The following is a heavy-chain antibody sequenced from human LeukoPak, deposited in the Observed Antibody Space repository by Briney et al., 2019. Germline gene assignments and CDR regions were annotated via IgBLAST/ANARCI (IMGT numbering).Heavy chain of an antibody. V-gene: IGHV1-2*02. CDR2: INPNSDGT. Sequence: ASVKVSCKASGYTFAGYYIDWVRQAPGQGLEWMGWINPNSDGTNYAQKFQGRITMTRDTSINTAYMELTRLRSDDTAVYYCARLLELEWGSRTYPTGAFDYWGQGTLVAVSS. CDR3: ARLLELEWGSRTYPTGAFDY. J-gene: IGHJ4*02. CDR1: GYTFAGYY. D-gene: IGHD3-3*01.